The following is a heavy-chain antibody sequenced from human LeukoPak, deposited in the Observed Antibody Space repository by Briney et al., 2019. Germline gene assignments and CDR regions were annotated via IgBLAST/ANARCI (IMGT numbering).Heavy chain of an antibody. CDR2: INQDGTEK. V-gene: IGHV3-7*01. CDR3: AKDPAPYAAGSYYMDV. Sequence: SGESLRLSCAASGFTFTTYWMSWVRQLPGKGLEWVANINQDGTEKYYVDSVKGRFTISRDNSKNTLYLQMNSLRAEDTAVYYCAKDPAPYAAGSYYMDVWGKGTTVTISS. J-gene: IGHJ6*03. CDR1: GFTFTTYW. D-gene: IGHD3-10*01.